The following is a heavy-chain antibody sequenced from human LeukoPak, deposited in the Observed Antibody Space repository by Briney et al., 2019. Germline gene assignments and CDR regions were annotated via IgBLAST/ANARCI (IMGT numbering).Heavy chain of an antibody. J-gene: IGHJ4*02. Sequence: PSETLSLTCTVSGGSISSYYWSWIRQPPGKGLEWIGYIYYSGSTNYNPSLTSRVTISVDTSKNHFSLKLSSVTAADTAVYYCARFRYYDSSGYYPYYFDYWGQGTLVTVSS. CDR2: IYYSGST. D-gene: IGHD3-22*01. CDR1: GGSISSYY. CDR3: ARFRYYDSSGYYPYYFDY. V-gene: IGHV4-59*01.